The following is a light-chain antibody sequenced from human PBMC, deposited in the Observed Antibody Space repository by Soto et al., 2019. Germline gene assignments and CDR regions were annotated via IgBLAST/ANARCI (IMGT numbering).Light chain of an antibody. V-gene: IGKV3-20*01. Sequence: EIVLTQSPGTLSLSPGDRATRSCRASQRISANYVAWYQQKPGQAPRLLIYAASTRASGIPDRFTGSGSGTDFTLTISRLGPEDSAMYYCQQYGSSSYTFGQGTNLEIK. J-gene: IGKJ2*01. CDR3: QQYGSSSYT. CDR1: QRISANY. CDR2: AAS.